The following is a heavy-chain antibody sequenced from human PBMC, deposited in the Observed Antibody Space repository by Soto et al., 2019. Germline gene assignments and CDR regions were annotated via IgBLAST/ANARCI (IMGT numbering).Heavy chain of an antibody. J-gene: IGHJ6*02. CDR2: INPSGGST. D-gene: IGHD3-22*01. V-gene: IGHV1-46*01. CDR1: GYTFTSYY. Sequence: ASVKVSCKASGYTFTSYYMHWVRQAPGQGLEWMGIINPSGGSTSYAQKFQGRVTMTRDTSTSTVYMELSSLRSEDTAVYYCARDPTMVVVVPILRSYYGMDVWGQGTTVTVSS. CDR3: ARDPTMVVVVPILRSYYGMDV.